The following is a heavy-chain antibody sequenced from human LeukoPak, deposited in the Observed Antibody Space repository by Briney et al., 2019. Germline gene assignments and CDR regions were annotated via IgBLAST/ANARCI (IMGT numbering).Heavy chain of an antibody. CDR2: IYYSGST. CDR3: ARDYGDSGLGWFDP. CDR1: GGSISSGGYY. V-gene: IGHV4-31*03. J-gene: IGHJ5*02. Sequence: SQTLFLTCTVSGGSISSGGYYWSWIRQHPGKGLEWIGYIYYSGSTYYNPSLKSRVTISVDTSKNQFSLKLSSVTAADTAVYYCARDYGDSGLGWFDPWGQGTLVTVSS. D-gene: IGHD4-17*01.